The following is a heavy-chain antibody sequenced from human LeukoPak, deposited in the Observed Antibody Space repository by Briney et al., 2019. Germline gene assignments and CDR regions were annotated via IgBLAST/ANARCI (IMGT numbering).Heavy chain of an antibody. J-gene: IGHJ4*02. CDR2: INPSGGST. V-gene: IGHV1-46*01. CDR3: ARAPGGSSSPPMHLRITDY. D-gene: IGHD2-15*01. CDR1: GYTFTSYY. Sequence: ASVTVSCKASGYTFTSYYMHWVRQAPGQGLEWMGIINPSGGSTSYAQKFQGRVTMTRDMSTSTVYMELSSLRSEDTAVYYCARAPGGSSSPPMHLRITDYWGQGTLVTVSS.